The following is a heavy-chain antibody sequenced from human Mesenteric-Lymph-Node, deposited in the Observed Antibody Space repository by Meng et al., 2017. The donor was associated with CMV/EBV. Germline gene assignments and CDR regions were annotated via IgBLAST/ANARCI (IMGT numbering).Heavy chain of an antibody. CDR3: AREIFGVVIIRGLDY. Sequence: GESLKISCAASGFTFSTYAIHWVRQAPNKGLEWVAVISYDGNNQYYADSVKGRFTISRDNAKNSLYLQMNSLRDEDTAVYYCAREIFGVVIIRGLDYWGQGTLVTVSS. V-gene: IGHV3-30*04. J-gene: IGHJ4*02. CDR2: ISYDGNNQ. CDR1: GFTFSTYA. D-gene: IGHD3-3*01.